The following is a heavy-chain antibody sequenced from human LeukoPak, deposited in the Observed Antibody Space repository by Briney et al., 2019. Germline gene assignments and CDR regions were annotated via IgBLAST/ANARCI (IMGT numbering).Heavy chain of an antibody. V-gene: IGHV4-39*01. D-gene: IGHD6-25*01. CDR2: IYYNGYT. CDR1: GASLTNPTYY. Sequence: SETLSLTCTVSGASLTNPTYYQWTWIRQPPGKGLEWIGAIYYNGYTYYNPPLRSRVTISVITSKNQFSLKLSSVTAADTAVYYCARLEWGSAGSGSFDHWGHGTLVTVSS. J-gene: IGHJ4*01. CDR3: ARLEWGSAGSGSFDH.